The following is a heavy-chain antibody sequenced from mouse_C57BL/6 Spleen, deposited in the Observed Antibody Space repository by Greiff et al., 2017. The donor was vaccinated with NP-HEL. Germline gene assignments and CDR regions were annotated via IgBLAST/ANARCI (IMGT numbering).Heavy chain of an antibody. V-gene: IGHV5-9*01. Sequence: EVKLVESGGGLVKPGGSLKLSCAASGFTFSSYTMSWVRQTPEKRLEWVATISGGGGNTYYPDSVKGRFTISRDNAKNTLYLQMSSLRSEDTALYYCARHGPYYFDYWGQGTTLTVSS. CDR1: GFTFSSYT. CDR2: ISGGGGNT. J-gene: IGHJ2*01. CDR3: ARHGPYYFDY.